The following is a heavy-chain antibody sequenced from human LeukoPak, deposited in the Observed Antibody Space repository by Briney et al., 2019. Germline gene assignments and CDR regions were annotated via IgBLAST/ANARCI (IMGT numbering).Heavy chain of an antibody. CDR2: IYPGDSNT. V-gene: IGHV5-51*01. Sequence: GESLKISCKGFGYSFTSYWIGWVRQMPGKGLEWMGIIYPGDSNTRYSPSFQGQVTISADKSISTAYLQWSSLKASDTAMYYCARSLNDYGDYNFDYWGQGTLVTVSS. CDR1: GYSFTSYW. CDR3: ARSLNDYGDYNFDY. J-gene: IGHJ4*02. D-gene: IGHD4-17*01.